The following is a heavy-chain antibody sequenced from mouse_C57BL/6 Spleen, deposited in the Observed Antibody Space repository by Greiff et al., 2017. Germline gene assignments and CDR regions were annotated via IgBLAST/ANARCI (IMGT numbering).Heavy chain of an antibody. CDR2: ISYGGSYT. Sequence: EVKLMESGGGLVKPGGSLKLSCAASGFTFSSYAMSWVRQTPEKRLEWVATISYGGSYTYYPDNVKGRFTISRDNAKNNLYLQMSHLKSEDTAMYYCARLGFDYWGQGTTLTVSS. J-gene: IGHJ2*01. V-gene: IGHV5-4*03. CDR3: ARLGFDY. D-gene: IGHD4-1*01. CDR1: GFTFSSYA.